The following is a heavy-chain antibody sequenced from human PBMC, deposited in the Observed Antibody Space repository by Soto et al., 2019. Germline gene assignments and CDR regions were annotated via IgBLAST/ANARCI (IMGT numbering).Heavy chain of an antibody. D-gene: IGHD3-10*01. V-gene: IGHV1-24*01. J-gene: IGHJ6*02. CDR2: FDPEDGET. CDR1: GYTLTELS. CDR3: ATAILLWFGESRKLDV. Sequence: QVQLVQSGAEVKKPGASVKVSCKVSGYTLTELSMHWVRQAPGKGLEWMGGFDPEDGETIYAQKFQGRVTMTEDTSTDTAYMELSSLISEDTAVYYCATAILLWFGESRKLDVWGQGTTVTVSS.